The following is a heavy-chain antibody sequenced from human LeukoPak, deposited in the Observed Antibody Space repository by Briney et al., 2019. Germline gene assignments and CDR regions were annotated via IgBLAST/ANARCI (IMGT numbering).Heavy chain of an antibody. Sequence: ASVTVSCKASGYPLSGHYMHWVRQAPGQGLEWMAWIDPKSGIRKSARRFQGRVTMTTDTSISTAYMELGNLTSDDTAVYYCARPHSGYDEGNFDHWGQGTLVTVSS. CDR3: ARPHSGYDEGNFDH. D-gene: IGHD5-12*01. V-gene: IGHV1-2*02. CDR2: IDPKSGIR. CDR1: GYPLSGHY. J-gene: IGHJ4*02.